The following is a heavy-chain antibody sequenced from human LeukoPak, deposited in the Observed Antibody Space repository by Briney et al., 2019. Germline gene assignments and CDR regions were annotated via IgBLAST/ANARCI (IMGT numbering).Heavy chain of an antibody. V-gene: IGHV3-48*02. CDR3: ARDRAYAFDN. CDR2: INIISSEI. J-gene: IGHJ3*02. D-gene: IGHD3-10*01. CDR1: GFTFSGYS. Sequence: GGSLRLSCAASGFTFSGYSMNWVRQAPGEGLEWVSYINIISSEIYYGDSVKGRFTISTDNAKNSVYLQMNSLRDEDTAVYYCARDRAYAFDNWGQGTMVTVSS.